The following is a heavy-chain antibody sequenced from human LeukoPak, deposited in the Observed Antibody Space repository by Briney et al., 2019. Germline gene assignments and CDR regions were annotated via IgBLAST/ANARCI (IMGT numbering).Heavy chain of an antibody. D-gene: IGHD3-10*01. V-gene: IGHV4-39*01. CDR1: GDSISNSAYY. Sequence: PSETLSLTCTVSGDSISNSAYYWVWIRQPPGKGLEWIGTITNTGNTYSNPPLKSRVTISIDTSKTQISLKLTSVTAADTAVFYCARKTPGTSVDVWGQGTPVTVSS. CDR3: ARKTPGTSVDV. CDR2: ITNTGNT. J-gene: IGHJ6*02.